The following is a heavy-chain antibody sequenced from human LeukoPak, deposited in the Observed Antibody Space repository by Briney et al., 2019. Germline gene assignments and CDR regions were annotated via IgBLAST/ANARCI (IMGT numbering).Heavy chain of an antibody. CDR3: ARDVPTGYHDY. J-gene: IGHJ4*02. CDR2: INYSGTT. V-gene: IGHV4-39*07. D-gene: IGHD3-9*01. CDR1: GGSISNTNYY. Sequence: NASETLSLTCTVSGGSISNTNYYWGWIRQTPGKGLERIGSINYSGTTYYSPSLKSRLTISVDTSKNQFSLKLSSVTAADTAVYYCARDVPTGYHDYWGQGTLVTVSS.